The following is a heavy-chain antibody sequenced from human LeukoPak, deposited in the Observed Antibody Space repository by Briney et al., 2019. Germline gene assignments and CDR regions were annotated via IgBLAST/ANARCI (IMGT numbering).Heavy chain of an antibody. CDR2: VYYSGTV. CDR1: GGSISSYY. D-gene: IGHD3-16*01. Sequence: RASETLSLTCTVSGGSISSYYWSWIRQPPGKGLEWIGYVYYSGTVNYNPSLKSRVTISVDTSKKQFSLKLSSVTAADTAVYYCARDLSYVLTKYGMGVWGQGTTVTVSS. J-gene: IGHJ6*02. V-gene: IGHV4-59*01. CDR3: ARDLSYVLTKYGMGV.